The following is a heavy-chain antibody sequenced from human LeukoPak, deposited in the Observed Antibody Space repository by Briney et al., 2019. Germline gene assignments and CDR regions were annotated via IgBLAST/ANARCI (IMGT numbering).Heavy chain of an antibody. Sequence: SETLSLTCTVSGGSISISNYYWGWIRQPPGRGLAWIGSISYSETYYNPSLKSRLTISVDTSKNHFSLNLRSVTAADTAVYYCARRTSNPVGAIDYWGQGTLVTVSS. CDR3: ARRTSNPVGAIDY. V-gene: IGHV4-39*01. D-gene: IGHD1-26*01. CDR2: ISYSET. J-gene: IGHJ4*02. CDR1: GGSISISNYY.